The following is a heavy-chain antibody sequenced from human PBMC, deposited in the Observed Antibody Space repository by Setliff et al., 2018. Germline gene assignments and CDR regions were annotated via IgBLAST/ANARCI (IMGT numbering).Heavy chain of an antibody. D-gene: IGHD1-1*01. CDR1: GDSITSGTYY. CDR3: ARTGTYRYFDS. J-gene: IGHJ4*02. Sequence: KPSETLSLTCTVSGDSITSGTYYWGWIRQPPGKGLEWVGRIHYRGTTYSNVPLASRLTISVDTSKNQFSLQLTSVTAADTAVYYCARTGTYRYFDSWGQGTRVTVSS. CDR2: IHYRGTT. V-gene: IGHV4-39*01.